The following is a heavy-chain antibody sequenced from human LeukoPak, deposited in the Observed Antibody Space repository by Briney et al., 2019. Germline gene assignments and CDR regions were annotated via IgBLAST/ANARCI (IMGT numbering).Heavy chain of an antibody. CDR3: ARVTTAVSFDS. CDR2: ISSSGSMI. D-gene: IGHD4-23*01. V-gene: IGHV3-48*03. J-gene: IGHJ4*02. CDR1: GFSFSSFE. Sequence: PGGSLRLSCAASGFSFSSFEMNWVRQAPGKGLEWVSYISSSGSMIHYADSVKGRFTISRDNAKNSLYLQMNSLRAEDTAVYYCARVTTAVSFDSWGQGTLVSVSS.